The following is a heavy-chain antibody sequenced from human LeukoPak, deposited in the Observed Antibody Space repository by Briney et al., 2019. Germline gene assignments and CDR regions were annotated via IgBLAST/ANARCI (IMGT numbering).Heavy chain of an antibody. CDR3: ARRQLAARRNWLDP. V-gene: IGHV1-2*06. CDR1: GYTFTGYY. Sequence: ASVKVSCKASGYTFTGYYMHWVRQAPGQGLEWMGRINPNSGGTNYAQKFQGRVTMTRDTSISTAYMELSRLRSDDTAVYYCARRQLAARRNWLDPWGQGTLVTVSS. J-gene: IGHJ5*02. D-gene: IGHD6-6*01. CDR2: INPNSGGT.